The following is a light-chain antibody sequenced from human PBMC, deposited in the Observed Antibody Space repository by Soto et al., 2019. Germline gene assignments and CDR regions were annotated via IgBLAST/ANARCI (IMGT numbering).Light chain of an antibody. Sequence: DIVLTQSPATLSLSPGERATLSCRVSQSVTSYLAWYQQKPGQAPRLLIHDTSNRATGIPARFSGSGSGTDFTLTISSLETEDFAVYYCQQRSNWPPTFGGGTKVEIK. V-gene: IGKV3-11*01. CDR2: DTS. CDR3: QQRSNWPPT. J-gene: IGKJ4*01. CDR1: QSVTSY.